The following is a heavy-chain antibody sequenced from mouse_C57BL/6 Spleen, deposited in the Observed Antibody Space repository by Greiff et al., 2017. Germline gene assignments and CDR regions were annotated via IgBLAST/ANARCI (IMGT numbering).Heavy chain of an antibody. CDR3: ARRWTGFFDY. Sequence: EVKLMESGPELVKPGASVKIPCKASGYTFTDYNMDWVKQSHGKSLEWIGDINPNNGGTIYNQKFKGKATLTVDKSSSTAYMELRSLTSEDTAVYYCARRWTGFFDYWGQGTTLTVSS. V-gene: IGHV1-18*01. CDR1: GYTFTDYN. J-gene: IGHJ2*01. CDR2: INPNNGGT. D-gene: IGHD4-1*01.